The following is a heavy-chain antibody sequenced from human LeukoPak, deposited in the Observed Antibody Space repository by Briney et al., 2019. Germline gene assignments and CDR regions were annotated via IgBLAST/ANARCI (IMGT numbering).Heavy chain of an antibody. CDR1: GGSISSYY. Sequence: SETLSLTCTVSGGSISSYYWGWIRQPPGKGLEWIGSIYHSGSTYYNPSLKSRVTISVDTSKNQFSLKLSSVTAADTAVYYCASRDYGGYNFDYWGQGTLVTVSS. CDR3: ASRDYGGYNFDY. CDR2: IYHSGST. D-gene: IGHD4-23*01. V-gene: IGHV4-38-2*02. J-gene: IGHJ4*02.